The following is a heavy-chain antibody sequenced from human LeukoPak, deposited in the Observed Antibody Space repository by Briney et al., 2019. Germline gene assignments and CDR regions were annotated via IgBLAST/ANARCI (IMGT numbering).Heavy chain of an antibody. V-gene: IGHV4-59*01. J-gene: IGHJ4*02. CDR2: IFYSGST. D-gene: IGHD3-9*01. CDR1: GGSLSSYY. CDR3: ARSGTLTGYLY. Sequence: SETLSLTRTVSGGSLSSYYWTWIRQPPGKGLEWVGYIFYSGSTNYNPSLKSRVTMSVDTSKNQFSLKLNSVTAADTAVYYCARSGTLTGYLYWGQGALLTVSS.